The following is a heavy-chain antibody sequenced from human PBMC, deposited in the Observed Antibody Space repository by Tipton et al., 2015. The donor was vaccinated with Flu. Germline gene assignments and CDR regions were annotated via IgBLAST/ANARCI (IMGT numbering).Heavy chain of an antibody. Sequence: SLRLSCEASGFTFNSYEMSWVRQAPGKGLEWVSHISPSGGTKYYADSVKGRFTISRDNAKNSLYLQMNSLRSEDTAVYYCTRGFIRLCDYWGQGTLVTVSS. CDR1: GFTFNSYE. V-gene: IGHV3-48*03. CDR3: TRGFIRLCDY. J-gene: IGHJ4*02. D-gene: IGHD3-16*01. CDR2: ISPSGGTK.